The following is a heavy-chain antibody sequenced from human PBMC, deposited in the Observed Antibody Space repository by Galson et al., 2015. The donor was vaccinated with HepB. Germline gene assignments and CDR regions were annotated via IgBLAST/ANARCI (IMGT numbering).Heavy chain of an antibody. CDR3: ARDRGNSSSSGNYYGMDV. D-gene: IGHD6-6*01. CDR1: GYTFTGYY. Sequence: SVKVSCKASGYTFTGYYMHWVRQAPGQGLEWMGWINPNSGGTNYAQKFQGWVTMTRDTSISTAYMELSRLRSDDTAVYYCARDRGNSSSSGNYYGMDVWGQGTTVTVSS. CDR2: INPNSGGT. V-gene: IGHV1-2*04. J-gene: IGHJ6*02.